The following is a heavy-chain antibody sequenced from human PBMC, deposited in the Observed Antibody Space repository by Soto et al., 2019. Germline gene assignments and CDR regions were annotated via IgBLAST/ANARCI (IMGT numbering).Heavy chain of an antibody. V-gene: IGHV3-11*06. D-gene: IGHD6-13*01. CDR2: ISGSGAYT. CDR1: GFIFSDY. Sequence: QVQLVESGGGLVKPGGSLRLSCTGSGFIFSDYMTWIRQAPGKGLEWVSYISGSGAYTKYADPVRGRFTISRDNAKNSLWLQINSLRGEDTALYYCAKVQQVVLFGNWGQGTLVTVSS. CDR3: AKVQQVVLFGN. J-gene: IGHJ4*02.